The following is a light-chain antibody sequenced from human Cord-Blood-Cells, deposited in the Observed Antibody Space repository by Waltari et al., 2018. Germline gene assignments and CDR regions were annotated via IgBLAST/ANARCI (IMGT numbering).Light chain of an antibody. V-gene: IGLV3-1*01. CDR1: KLGDKY. CDR2: QDS. CDR3: QAWDSSTAV. J-gene: IGLJ3*02. Sequence: SYELTQPPSVSVSPGQTASITCSGDKLGDKYACWYQQKPGQSPVLVIYQDSKRPSGIPERFSGSNSGKTATLTISGTQAMDEADYDCQAWDSSTAVFGGGTKLTVL.